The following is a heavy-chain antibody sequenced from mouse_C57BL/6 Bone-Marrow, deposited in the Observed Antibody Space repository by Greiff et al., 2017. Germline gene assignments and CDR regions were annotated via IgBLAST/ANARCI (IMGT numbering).Heavy chain of an antibody. V-gene: IGHV1-64*01. CDR3: SRVGWLLSFRFAY. CDR2: IHPNSGST. CDR1: GYTFTSYW. D-gene: IGHD2-3*01. Sequence: QVQLQQPGAELVKPGASVTLSCKASGYTFTSYWMHWVKQRPGQGLEWIGMIHPNSGSTNYNEKFKSKATLTVDKSSSTAYMQLSSLTSEDSAVYYCSRVGWLLSFRFAYWGQGTLVTVSA. J-gene: IGHJ3*01.